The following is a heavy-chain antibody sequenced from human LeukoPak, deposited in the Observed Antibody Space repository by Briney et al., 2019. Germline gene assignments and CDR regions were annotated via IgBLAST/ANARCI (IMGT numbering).Heavy chain of an antibody. V-gene: IGHV4-59*01. D-gene: IGHD3-9*01. CDR2: ISYSGRT. CDR3: ARGYFDPAFDI. Sequence: SETLSLTCTVSGGSINSYYWSWIRQPPGKGLEWIGYISYSGRTNYNPSLKSRVTITVDMSKKQFSLRLNSVTAADTAVYYCARGYFDPAFDIWGQGTMVTVSS. J-gene: IGHJ3*02. CDR1: GGSINSYY.